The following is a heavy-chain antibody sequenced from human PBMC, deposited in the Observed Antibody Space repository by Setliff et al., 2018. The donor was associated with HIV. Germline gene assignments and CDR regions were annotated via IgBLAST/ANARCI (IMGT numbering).Heavy chain of an antibody. D-gene: IGHD3-16*01. CDR1: GFTFKTDA. J-gene: IGHJ6*03. CDR2: IRGTHNGATT. V-gene: IGHV3-49*01. Sequence: GGSLRLSCAASGFTFKTDAMHWFRQAPGKGLEWVGFIRGTHNGATTDYAASVKGRFTVSRDSSKSSVYLQMDSLKTEDTAVYYCGRVGGAAEPYYYFMDVWGKGTTVTVSS. CDR3: GRVGGAAEPYYYFMDV.